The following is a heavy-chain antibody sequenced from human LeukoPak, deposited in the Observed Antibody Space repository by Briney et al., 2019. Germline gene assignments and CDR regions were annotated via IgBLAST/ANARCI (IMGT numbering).Heavy chain of an antibody. CDR2: ISSSGSTI. D-gene: IGHD3-10*01. J-gene: IGHJ3*02. V-gene: IGHV3-48*03. Sequence: GGSLRLSCAASGFTFSSYKMNWVRQAPGKGLEWVSYISSSGSTIYYADSVKGRFTISRDNAKNSLYLQINSLRAEDTAAYYCASPAERTYYYGSGSYYNPTDAFDIWGQGTMVTVSS. CDR1: GFTFSSYK. CDR3: ASPAERTYYYGSGSYYNPTDAFDI.